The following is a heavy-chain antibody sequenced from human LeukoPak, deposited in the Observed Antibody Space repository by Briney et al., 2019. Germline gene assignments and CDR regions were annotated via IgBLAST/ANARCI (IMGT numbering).Heavy chain of an antibody. CDR2: MYYSGST. CDR3: ARAPVGAFDI. D-gene: IGHD2-15*01. Sequence: SETLSLTCTVSGGSVSSGSYYWSWLRQPPGKGLEWIGYMYYSGSTNYHPSLKSRVTISVDTSKDQISLKLTSVTAADTAVYYCARAPVGAFDIWGQGTMVTVSS. J-gene: IGHJ3*02. CDR1: GGSVSSGSYY. V-gene: IGHV4-61*01.